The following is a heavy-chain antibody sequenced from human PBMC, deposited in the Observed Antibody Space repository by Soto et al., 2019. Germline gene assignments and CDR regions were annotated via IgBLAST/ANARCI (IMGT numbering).Heavy chain of an antibody. Sequence: QVILAQSGAEVKKPGSSVKVSCKVSGGSFSSFSINWVRQAPGQRFEWMGGIIPILGTANFTQKFQDRVTFTAYESTAPAYMTLSSLTSEDTAFYYCTSFDSNGYYPQNHYWGPGTQVTVSS. CDR2: IIPILGTA. J-gene: IGHJ4*02. CDR1: GGSFSSFS. D-gene: IGHD3-22*01. CDR3: TSFDSNGYYPQNHY. V-gene: IGHV1-69*01.